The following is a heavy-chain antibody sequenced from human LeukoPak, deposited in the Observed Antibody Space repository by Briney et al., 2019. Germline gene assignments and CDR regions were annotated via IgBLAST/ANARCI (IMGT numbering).Heavy chain of an antibody. CDR1: GFTFSSYG. V-gene: IGHV3-30*03. Sequence: GRSLRLSCAASGFTFSSYGMHWVRQAPGKGLEWVAVISYDGSNKYHAESANGRFTISRDNSKNSLYLQMNSLRAEDTAVYYCARYLAGEYYFDYWGQGTLVTVSS. CDR2: ISYDGSNK. J-gene: IGHJ4*02. CDR3: ARYLAGEYYFDY.